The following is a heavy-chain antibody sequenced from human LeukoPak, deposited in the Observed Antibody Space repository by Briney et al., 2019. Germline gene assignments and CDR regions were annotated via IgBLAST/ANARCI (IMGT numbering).Heavy chain of an antibody. D-gene: IGHD2-2*01. CDR1: GFTFSSYA. CDR3: ARGRVEMAPPYNWFDP. J-gene: IGHJ5*02. V-gene: IGHV3-23*01. CDR2: ISGSGGST. Sequence: GGSLRLSCAASGFTFSSYAMSWVRQAPGKGLEWVSGISGSGGSTSYADSVKGRFTISRDNSKNTLYLRMNSLRAEDTAVYYCARGRVEMAPPYNWFDPWGQGTLVTVSS.